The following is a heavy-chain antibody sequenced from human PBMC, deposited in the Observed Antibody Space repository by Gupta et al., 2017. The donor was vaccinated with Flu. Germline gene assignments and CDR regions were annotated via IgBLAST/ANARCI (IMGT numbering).Heavy chain of an antibody. CDR2: IHRAEST. D-gene: IGHD2-2*01. CDR1: GGSISSRSSY. CDR3: ARWDCSSTTCWSDSYWFFDL. Sequence: QLQLHESGPGLVKTSETLSLTCTVSGGSISSRSSYWGWIRQSPGKGLEWVGSIHRAESTYYNPSLKDRVTISADTSRDQISLKLTSLTAADTAVYYCARWDCSSTTCWSDSYWFFDLWGRGTLVTVSS. V-gene: IGHV4-39*01. J-gene: IGHJ2*01.